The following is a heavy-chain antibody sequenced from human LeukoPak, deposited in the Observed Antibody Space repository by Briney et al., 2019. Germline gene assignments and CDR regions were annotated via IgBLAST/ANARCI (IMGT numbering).Heavy chain of an antibody. D-gene: IGHD3-16*01. Sequence: PSETLSLTCTVSGGSLSSSGYYWGWIRQPPGKGLEWIGNIYYSGNTHYNPSLKSRVTISVDTSKNQFSLKLSSVTAADTAVYYCARQGTMGAFDYWGQGTLVTVSS. CDR3: ARQGTMGAFDY. CDR1: GGSLSSSGYY. CDR2: IYYSGNT. J-gene: IGHJ4*02. V-gene: IGHV4-39*01.